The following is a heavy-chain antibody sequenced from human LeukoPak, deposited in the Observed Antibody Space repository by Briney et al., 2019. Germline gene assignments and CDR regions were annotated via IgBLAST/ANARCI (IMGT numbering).Heavy chain of an antibody. D-gene: IGHD2-15*01. CDR3: ARGLPTGYCSGGSCWGRPRHAFDI. J-gene: IGHJ3*02. V-gene: IGHV4-59*12. CDR2: IYYSGST. Sequence: SETLSLTCTVSGGSINSYYWSWIRQPPGKGLEWIGYIYYSGSTNYNPSLKSRVTISVDTSKNQFSLKLSSVTAADTAVYYCARGLPTGYCSGGSCWGRPRHAFDIWGQGTMVTVSS. CDR1: GGSINSYY.